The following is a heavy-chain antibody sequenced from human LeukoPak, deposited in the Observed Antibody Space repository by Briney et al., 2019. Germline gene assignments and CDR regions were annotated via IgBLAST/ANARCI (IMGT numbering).Heavy chain of an antibody. Sequence: GGSLRLSCAASGFTFSSYSMNWVRQAPGKGLEWVSYISSSSSTIYYADSVKGRFTISRDNAKNSLYLQMNSLRAEDTAVYYCARESPDSSSWYLLIDYWGQGTLVTVSS. CDR1: GFTFSSYS. J-gene: IGHJ4*02. CDR3: ARESPDSSSWYLLIDY. V-gene: IGHV3-48*04. D-gene: IGHD6-13*01. CDR2: ISSSSSTI.